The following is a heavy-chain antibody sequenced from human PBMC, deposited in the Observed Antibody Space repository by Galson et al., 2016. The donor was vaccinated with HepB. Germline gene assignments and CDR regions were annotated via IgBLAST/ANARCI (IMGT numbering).Heavy chain of an antibody. J-gene: IGHJ3*02. D-gene: IGHD3-3*01. V-gene: IGHV3-23*01. CDR1: GFSFANYG. Sequence: SLRLSCAASGFSFANYGMSWVRQAPGKGLEWVAGISGSGGNSYYADSVKGRFTISRDNSKKTLYVQMNSLRAEDTAVYYCARLNGYYIGTFDMWGQGTMVTVSS. CDR2: ISGSGGNS. CDR3: ARLNGYYIGTFDM.